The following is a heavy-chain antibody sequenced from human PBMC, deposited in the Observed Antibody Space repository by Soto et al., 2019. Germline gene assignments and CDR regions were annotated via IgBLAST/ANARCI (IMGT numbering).Heavy chain of an antibody. CDR3: ARDRQQLNWFDP. J-gene: IGHJ5*02. V-gene: IGHV5-10-1*01. Sequence: PGESLKISCKGSGYSFTSYWISWVRQMPGKGLEWMGRIDPSDSYTNYSPSFQGHVTISADKSISTAYLQWSSLKASYTVMYYCARDRQQLNWFDPWGQGTLVTVSS. D-gene: IGHD6-13*01. CDR2: IDPSDSYT. CDR1: GYSFTSYW.